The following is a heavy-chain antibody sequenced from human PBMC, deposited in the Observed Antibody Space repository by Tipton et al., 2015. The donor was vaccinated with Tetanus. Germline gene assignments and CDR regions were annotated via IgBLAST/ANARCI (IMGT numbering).Heavy chain of an antibody. J-gene: IGHJ4*02. CDR2: IYESGDT. CDR3: ARQQGGSFTPFDY. V-gene: IGHV4-39*01. Sequence: TLSLTCTVSGGSIRSGTFYWGWIRQPPGKGLEWIGSIYESGDTYYIPSLKSRVTISVDTSKNQFSLNLNSMAAAETGVYYCARQQGGSFTPFDYWGRGNLVTVSS. D-gene: IGHD3-10*01. CDR1: GGSIRSGTFY.